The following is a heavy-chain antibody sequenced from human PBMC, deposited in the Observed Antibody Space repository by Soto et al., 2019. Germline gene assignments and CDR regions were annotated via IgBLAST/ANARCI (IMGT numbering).Heavy chain of an antibody. V-gene: IGHV1-8*01. J-gene: IGHJ4*02. D-gene: IGHD1-26*01. CDR2: MNPSSGNK. CDR3: ARDLAKGGGSAGFDY. Sequence: QVQLVQSGAEVKKPGASVKVSCKASGYTFTSYDINWVRQAAGQGLEWLGWMNPSSGNKAYAQNFQGRVTMTRNTSISTAYMALTRLRSDDTAVYYCARDLAKGGGSAGFDYWGQGTLVTVSS. CDR1: GYTFTSYD.